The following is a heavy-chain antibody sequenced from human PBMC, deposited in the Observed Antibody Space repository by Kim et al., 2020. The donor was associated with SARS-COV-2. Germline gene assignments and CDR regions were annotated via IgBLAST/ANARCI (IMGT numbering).Heavy chain of an antibody. CDR3: AKDGPGKKTVNPYYYYYPMDV. Sequence: GGSLRLSCTASGFTFSDYAMSWVRQVPGKGLEWVSVVSGSGGNTYYADSVKGRFTVSRDNSKNTLFLQMSSLRPEDTAVYYCAKDGPGKKTVNPYYYYYPMDVWGKGPRSASPQ. D-gene: IGHD3-10*01. CDR2: VSGSGGNT. J-gene: IGHJ6*01. V-gene: IGHV3-23*01. CDR1: GFTFSDYA.